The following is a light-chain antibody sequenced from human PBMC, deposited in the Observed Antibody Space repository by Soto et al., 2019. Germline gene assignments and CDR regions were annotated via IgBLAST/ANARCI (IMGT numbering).Light chain of an antibody. Sequence: SVLTQPASVSGSPGQSRTISCTGTSSDVGSYNLVSWYQQHPGKAPNLMIYEGSKRPSVVSSRFSGSKSGNTASLTISGLQAEDEAHYYWCSYAGSSTYVFGTGPKVTVL. CDR1: SSDVGSYNL. CDR2: EGS. CDR3: CSYAGSSTYV. V-gene: IGLV2-23*01. J-gene: IGLJ1*01.